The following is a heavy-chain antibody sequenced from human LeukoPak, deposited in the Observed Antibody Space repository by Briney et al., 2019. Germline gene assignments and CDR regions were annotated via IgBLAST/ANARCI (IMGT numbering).Heavy chain of an antibody. CDR2: IYHSGST. J-gene: IGHJ4*02. Sequence: PSETLSLTCTVSGGSISSGGYYWSWIRQPPGKGLEWIGYIYHSGSTYYNPSLRSRVTISVDTSKNQFSLKLSSVTAADTAVYYCARGGYDFWSGYWDYFDYWGQGTLVTVSS. V-gene: IGHV4-30-2*01. CDR1: GGSISSGGYY. CDR3: ARGGYDFWSGYWDYFDY. D-gene: IGHD3-3*01.